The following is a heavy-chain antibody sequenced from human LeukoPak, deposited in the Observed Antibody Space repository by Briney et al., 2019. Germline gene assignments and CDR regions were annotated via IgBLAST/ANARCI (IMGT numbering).Heavy chain of an antibody. D-gene: IGHD5-18*01. Sequence: RGRSLRLSCAASGFTFSSNAMHWVRQAPGKGLEWVAIISFDGSNKYYADSVKGRFTISRDNSKSTLYLKMDSLRAEDTAVYYCARDPKGGYSYGWGAFDIWGHGTMVTVSS. CDR3: ARDPKGGYSYGWGAFDI. CDR2: ISFDGSNK. J-gene: IGHJ3*02. V-gene: IGHV3-30-3*01. CDR1: GFTFSSNA.